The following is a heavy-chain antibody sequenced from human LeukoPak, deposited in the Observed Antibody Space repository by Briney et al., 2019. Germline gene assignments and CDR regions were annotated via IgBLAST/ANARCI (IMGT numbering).Heavy chain of an antibody. Sequence: GGSLRLSCAASGFTFSDYYMSWIRQAPGKGLEWISYISSSGSSTDYADSVKGRFTISRDNAKNSLYLQMNSLRAEDTAVYYCARDFIHRSGEADYWGQGTLVTVSS. V-gene: IGHV3-11*05. J-gene: IGHJ4*02. D-gene: IGHD3-22*01. CDR1: GFTFSDYY. CDR3: ARDFIHRSGEADY. CDR2: ISSSGSST.